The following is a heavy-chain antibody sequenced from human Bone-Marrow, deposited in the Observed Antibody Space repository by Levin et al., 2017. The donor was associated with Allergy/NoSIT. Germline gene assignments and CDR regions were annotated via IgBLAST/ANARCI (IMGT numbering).Heavy chain of an antibody. Sequence: GESLKISCAASGFTFNNYGLSWVRQAPGKGLEWVSAISGSGNNIYYADSVRGRFTISRDNSKNTLDLQLNRLTAEDTAVYYCAKWCSYCGGDCYWFAPFDCWGQGALVTVSS. CDR2: ISGSGNNI. D-gene: IGHD2-21*01. J-gene: IGHJ4*02. V-gene: IGHV3-23*01. CDR1: GFTFNNYG. CDR3: AKWCSYCGGDCYWFAPFDC.